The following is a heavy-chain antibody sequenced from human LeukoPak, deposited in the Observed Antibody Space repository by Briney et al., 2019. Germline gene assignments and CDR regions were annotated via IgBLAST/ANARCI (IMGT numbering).Heavy chain of an antibody. CDR2: ISGSGSTI. D-gene: IGHD2-15*01. CDR1: GFIFISYE. J-gene: IGHJ3*02. V-gene: IGHV3-48*03. Sequence: GGSLRLTCADSGFIFISYEMNWVRQAPGKGLEWVSSISGSGSTIYYADSVKGRFTISRDNAKTSLYLQMNSLRAEDTAVYYCARDASAGYCSGGSCSSGVPFDIWGQGTMVTVSS. CDR3: ARDASAGYCSGGSCSSGVPFDI.